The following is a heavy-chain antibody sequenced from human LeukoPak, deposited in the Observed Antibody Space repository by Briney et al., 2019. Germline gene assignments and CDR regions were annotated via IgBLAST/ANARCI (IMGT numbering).Heavy chain of an antibody. Sequence: GGSLGLSCAASGFTFSSYAMHWVRQAPGKGLEWVAVISNDGSNKYYADSVKGRFTISRDNSKNTLYLQMNSLRAEDTAVYYCARGLYDSSGYYLDYFDYWGQGTLVTVSS. CDR1: GFTFSSYA. CDR2: ISNDGSNK. J-gene: IGHJ4*02. D-gene: IGHD3-22*01. V-gene: IGHV3-30*04. CDR3: ARGLYDSSGYYLDYFDY.